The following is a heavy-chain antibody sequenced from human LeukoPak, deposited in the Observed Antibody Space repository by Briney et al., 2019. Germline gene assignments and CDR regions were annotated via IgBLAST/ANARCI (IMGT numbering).Heavy chain of an antibody. J-gene: IGHJ4*02. Sequence: SETLSLTCTVSGGSISNGVYYWSWIRQHPGKGLEWIGYIYYSGSTYYSPSLKSRLTMSVDTSKNQFSLKLSSVTAADTAVYYCARDLGGGSFDFWGQGTLVTVSS. CDR1: GGSISNGVYY. D-gene: IGHD2-15*01. V-gene: IGHV4-31*03. CDR2: IYYSGST. CDR3: ARDLGGGSFDF.